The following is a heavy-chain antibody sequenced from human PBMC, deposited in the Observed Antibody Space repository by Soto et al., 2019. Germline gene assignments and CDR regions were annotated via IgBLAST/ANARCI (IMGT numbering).Heavy chain of an antibody. D-gene: IGHD2-21*02. CDR2: MYNTGST. Sequence: QVQLQESGPGLVKPSETLSLTCTVSGGSISSYYWSWIRQPPGKGLEWIGYMYNTGSTVYNPSLKSRVTISVDTSKSQFSLKLSAVTAADTAVYYCARDLWGYCGTDCYPLDVWGQGTTVTVSS. J-gene: IGHJ6*02. CDR3: ARDLWGYCGTDCYPLDV. CDR1: GGSISSYY. V-gene: IGHV4-59*01.